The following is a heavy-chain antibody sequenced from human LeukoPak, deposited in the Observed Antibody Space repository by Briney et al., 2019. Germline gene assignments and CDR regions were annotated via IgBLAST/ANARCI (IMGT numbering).Heavy chain of an antibody. V-gene: IGHV4-59*01. J-gene: IGHJ4*02. Sequence: SETLSLTCTVSGGSISSYYWSWIRQPPGKGLEWIGYIYYSGSTNYNPSLKSRVTVSVDTSKNQFSLKLSSVTAADTAVYYCASTPRGIAARPFDYWGQGTLVTVSS. CDR3: ASTPRGIAARPFDY. CDR1: GGSISSYY. CDR2: IYYSGST. D-gene: IGHD6-6*01.